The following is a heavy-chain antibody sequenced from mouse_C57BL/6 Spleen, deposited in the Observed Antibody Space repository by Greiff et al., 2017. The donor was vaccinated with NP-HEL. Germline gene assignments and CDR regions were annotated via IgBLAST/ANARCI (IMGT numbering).Heavy chain of an antibody. J-gene: IGHJ3*01. CDR1: GFSLTSYG. CDR3: ARGRTGAFAY. CDR2: IWSGGST. Sequence: VQLQQSGPGLVQPSQSLSITCTVSGFSLTSYGVHWVRQSPGKGLEWLGVIWSGGSTDYNAAFISRLSISKDNSKSQVFFKMNSLQADDTAIYYCARGRTGAFAYWGQGTLVTVSA. V-gene: IGHV2-2*01. D-gene: IGHD4-1*01.